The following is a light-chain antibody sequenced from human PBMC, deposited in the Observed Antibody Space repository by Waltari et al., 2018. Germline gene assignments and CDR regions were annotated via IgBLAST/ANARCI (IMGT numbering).Light chain of an antibody. J-gene: IGKJ4*01. CDR1: QSVNTY. CDR2: YAS. V-gene: IGKV3-11*01. Sequence: EIVLTQSPATLSLSPGESATLSCRASQSVNTYLAWYQQKPGQAPRLLIYYASNRATGIPARFVGSGSGTDFTLTISSLEAEDFAVYYCQERSNWPGGSFGGGTKVDIK. CDR3: QERSNWPGGS.